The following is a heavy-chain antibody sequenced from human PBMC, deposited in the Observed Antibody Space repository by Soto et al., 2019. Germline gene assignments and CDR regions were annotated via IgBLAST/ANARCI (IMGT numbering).Heavy chain of an antibody. Sequence: GGSLRLSCAAPGFTVSHYGMHGVCQAQGQGLVLVSHILHDGSNDYYADSVKGRFTISRDNSKNTLYLQMNSLTGDDTAVYYCAKSRDGYSFYFYYGMDVWGQGTTVTVSS. CDR1: GFTVSHYG. CDR3: AKSRDGYSFYFYYGMDV. D-gene: IGHD4-4*01. V-gene: IGHV3-30*18. CDR2: ILHDGSND. J-gene: IGHJ6*02.